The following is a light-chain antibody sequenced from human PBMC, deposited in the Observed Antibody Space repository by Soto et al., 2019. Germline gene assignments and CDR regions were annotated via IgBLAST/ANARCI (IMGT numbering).Light chain of an antibody. CDR1: SSNIGAGYD. J-gene: IGLJ2*01. CDR2: GNS. CDR3: QSYDSSRGGVV. V-gene: IGLV1-40*01. Sequence: QSVLTQPPSVSGAPGQRVTISCTGSSSNIGAGYDVHWYQQLPGTAPKLLIYGNSNRPSGVPDRFSGSKSGTSASLAITGLQAEDEADYYCQSYDSSRGGVVCGGGTK.